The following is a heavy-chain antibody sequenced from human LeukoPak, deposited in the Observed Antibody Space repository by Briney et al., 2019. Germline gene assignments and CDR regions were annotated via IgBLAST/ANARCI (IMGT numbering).Heavy chain of an antibody. Sequence: PGGSLRLSCAASGFTFSSYWMSWVRQAPGKGLEWVANIKQDGSEKYYVDSVKGRFTISRDNAKNSLYLQMNSLRAEDTAVYYCARDQRFSAGLGAFDIWGQGTMVTVSS. D-gene: IGHD3-3*01. J-gene: IGHJ3*02. V-gene: IGHV3-7*01. CDR2: IKQDGSEK. CDR3: ARDQRFSAGLGAFDI. CDR1: GFTFSSYW.